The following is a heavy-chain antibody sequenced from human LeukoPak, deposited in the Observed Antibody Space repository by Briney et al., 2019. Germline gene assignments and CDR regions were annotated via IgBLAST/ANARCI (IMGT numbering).Heavy chain of an antibody. CDR3: ARVGLGSRFDY. V-gene: IGHV3-21*01. J-gene: IGHJ4*02. CDR1: GFTFSSYS. CDR2: ISSSSSYI. D-gene: IGHD3-10*01. Sequence: GGSLRLSCAASGFTFSSYSMNWIRQAPGKGLEWVSPISSSSSYIYYADSVKGRFTISRDNAKNSLYLQMNSLRAEDTAVYYCARVGLGSRFDYWGQGTLVTVSS.